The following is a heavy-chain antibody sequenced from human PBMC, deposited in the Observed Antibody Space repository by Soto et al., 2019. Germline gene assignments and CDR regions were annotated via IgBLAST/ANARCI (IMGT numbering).Heavy chain of an antibody. Sequence: GGSLRLSCAASGFTFDDYAMHWVRQAPGKGLEWVSGISWNSGSIGYADSVKGRFTISRDNAKNSLYLQMNSLRAEDTALYYCAKDGGVRFTEGVDYWGQGTLVTVSS. D-gene: IGHD1-26*01. J-gene: IGHJ4*02. V-gene: IGHV3-9*01. CDR3: AKDGGVRFTEGVDY. CDR2: ISWNSGSI. CDR1: GFTFDDYA.